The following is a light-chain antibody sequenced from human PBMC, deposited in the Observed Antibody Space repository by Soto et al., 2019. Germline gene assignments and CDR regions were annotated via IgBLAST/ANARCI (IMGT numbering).Light chain of an antibody. CDR3: QQRYSWVT. J-gene: IGKJ4*01. CDR1: PSVSKY. CDR2: EAS. V-gene: IGKV3-11*01. Sequence: EIVLTQSPATLSLSPGERATLSCRASPSVSKYLAWYQQKPGQTPRLLIYEASNRATGNPARCSASGSWTDFPLTIGGLEPEDFAVYYCQQRYSWVTFGGGTKVEIK.